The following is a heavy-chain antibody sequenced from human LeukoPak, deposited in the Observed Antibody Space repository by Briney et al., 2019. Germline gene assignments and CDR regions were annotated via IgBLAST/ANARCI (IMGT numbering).Heavy chain of an antibody. CDR2: ICCSGSN. D-gene: IGHD6-13*01. CDR1: GGSISSGGYY. J-gene: IGHJ4*02. V-gene: IGHV4-31*03. CDR3: ARGARNGYSSSWFPGFEY. Sequence: PWETLSLTCTVSGGSISSGGYYWSWIRQHPGKGLEWIGYICCSGSNYYNPSLESRVTISVDKTKHQSSLKLSYVTAADTAVYYCARGARNGYSSSWFPGFEYWGQGTLVTVSS.